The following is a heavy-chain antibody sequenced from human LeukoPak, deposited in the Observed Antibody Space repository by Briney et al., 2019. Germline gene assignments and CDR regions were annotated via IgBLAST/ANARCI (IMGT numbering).Heavy chain of an antibody. V-gene: IGHV4-59*02. D-gene: IGHD3-22*01. CDR2: IYYSGST. J-gene: IGHJ4*02. Sequence: ASETLSLTCTVSGGSVSSYYWSWIRQPPGKGLEWIGYIYYSGSTNYNPSLKSRVTISVDTSKNQFSLKLSSVTAADTAVYYCARAFYYDSSDYYYLVWGQGTLVTVSS. CDR3: ARAFYYDSSDYYYLV. CDR1: GGSVSSYY.